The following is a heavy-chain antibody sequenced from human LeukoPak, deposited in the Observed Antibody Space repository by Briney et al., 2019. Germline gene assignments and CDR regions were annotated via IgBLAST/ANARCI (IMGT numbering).Heavy chain of an antibody. Sequence: GGSLRLSCAASGFTFSSYGMHWVRQAPGKGLEWVAFIRYDGGNKYYADSVKGRFTISRDNSKNTLYLQMNSLRAEDTAVYYCAKDIWAVAVAEPFDYWGQGTLVTVSS. J-gene: IGHJ4*02. CDR1: GFTFSSYG. CDR2: IRYDGGNK. D-gene: IGHD6-19*01. V-gene: IGHV3-30*02. CDR3: AKDIWAVAVAEPFDY.